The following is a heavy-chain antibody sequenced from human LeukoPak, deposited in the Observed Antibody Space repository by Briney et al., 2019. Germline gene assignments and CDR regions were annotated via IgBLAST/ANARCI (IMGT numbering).Heavy chain of an antibody. CDR3: AKAQGIAVAMNYYYYYGMDV. Sequence: GGSLRLSCAASGFTVSSNYMSWVRQAPGKGLEWVSGISGNDGRTYYADSVKGRFTISRDNSKNTLYLQMISLRAEDTAVYYCAKAQGIAVAMNYYYYYGMDVWGQGTTVTVSS. D-gene: IGHD6-19*01. J-gene: IGHJ6*02. CDR2: ISGNDGRT. V-gene: IGHV3-23*01. CDR1: GFTVSSNY.